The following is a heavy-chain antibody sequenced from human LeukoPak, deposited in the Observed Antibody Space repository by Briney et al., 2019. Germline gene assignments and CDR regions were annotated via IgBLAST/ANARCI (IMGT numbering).Heavy chain of an antibody. CDR2: ISYDGSNK. D-gene: IGHD6-19*01. Sequence: GRSLRLSCAASGFTFSSYAMHWVRQAPGKGLEWVAVISYDGSNKYYADSVKGRFTISRDNSKNTLYLQMNSLRAEDTAVYYCARDRREAIAVAVPGGSDYWGQGTLVTVSS. CDR3: ARDRREAIAVAVPGGSDY. V-gene: IGHV3-30-3*01. J-gene: IGHJ4*02. CDR1: GFTFSSYA.